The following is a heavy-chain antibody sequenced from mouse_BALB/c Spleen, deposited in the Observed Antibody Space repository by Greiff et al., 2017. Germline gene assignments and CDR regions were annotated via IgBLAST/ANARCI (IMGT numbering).Heavy chain of an antibody. V-gene: IGHV5-6*01. CDR3: ARQGNGNYGWFAY. J-gene: IGHJ3*01. Sequence: EVQLQESGGDLVKPGGSLKLSCAASGFTFSSYGMSWVRQTPDKRLEWVATISSGGSYTYYPDSVKGRFTISRDNAKNTLYLQMSSLKSEDTAMYYCARQGNGNYGWFAYWGQGTLVTVSA. D-gene: IGHD2-1*01. CDR2: ISSGGSYT. CDR1: GFTFSSYG.